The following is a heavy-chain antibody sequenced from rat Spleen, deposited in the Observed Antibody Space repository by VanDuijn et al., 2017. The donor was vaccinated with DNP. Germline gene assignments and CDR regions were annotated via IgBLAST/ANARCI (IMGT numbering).Heavy chain of an antibody. D-gene: IGHD1-4*01. J-gene: IGHJ2*01. CDR1: KFTFNNYW. V-gene: IGHV5-31*01. CDR3: TRSISGIRGYYFDY. Sequence: EVQLVESGGGLVQPGRSLKLSCIASKFTFNNYWMTWIRQVPGKGLEWVASISSSGAYTYYPDSVKGRFTISRDNSKNTLYLQMNSLRSEDTATYYCTRSISGIRGYYFDYWGQGVMVTVSS. CDR2: ISSSGAYT.